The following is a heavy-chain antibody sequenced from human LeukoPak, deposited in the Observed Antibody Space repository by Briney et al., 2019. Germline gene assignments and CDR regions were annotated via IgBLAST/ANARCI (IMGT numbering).Heavy chain of an antibody. J-gene: IGHJ3*02. D-gene: IGHD3-22*01. CDR3: ARDPNYYDSSGYYRDAFDI. V-gene: IGHV3-23*01. Sequence: GGSLRLSCAASGFTFSSTSMSWVRQAPGKGLEWVAVTVGGGDGTYYADSVKGRFTISRDNSNNTLYLQMNSLRAEDTAVYYCARDPNYYDSSGYYRDAFDIWGQGTMVTVSS. CDR2: TVGGGDGT. CDR1: GFTFSSTS.